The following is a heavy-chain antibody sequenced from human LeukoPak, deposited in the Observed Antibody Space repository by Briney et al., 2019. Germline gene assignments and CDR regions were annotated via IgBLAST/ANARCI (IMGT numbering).Heavy chain of an antibody. Sequence: PSETLSLTCAVYGGSFSGYYWSWIRQPPGKGLEWIGEINHSGSTNYNPSLKSRVTISVDTSKNQFSLKLSSVTAADTAVYYCARARPHYYYDGMDVWGQGTTVTVSS. J-gene: IGHJ6*02. CDR1: GGSFSGYY. CDR3: ARARPHYYYDGMDV. CDR2: INHSGST. V-gene: IGHV4-34*01.